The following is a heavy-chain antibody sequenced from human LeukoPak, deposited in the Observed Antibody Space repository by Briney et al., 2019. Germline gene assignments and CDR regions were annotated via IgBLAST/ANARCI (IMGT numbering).Heavy chain of an antibody. J-gene: IGHJ4*02. D-gene: IGHD3-16*02. Sequence: ASVKVSCKLSGYTLPELSMPGVRQAPGKGLEWMGGFDPEDGETIYAQKFQGRVTMTEDTSTDTAYMELSSLRSEDTAVYYCATDLWDYVWGSYRCRRDWGQGTLVTVSS. CDR2: FDPEDGET. CDR3: ATDLWDYVWGSYRCRRD. V-gene: IGHV1-24*01. CDR1: GYTLPELS.